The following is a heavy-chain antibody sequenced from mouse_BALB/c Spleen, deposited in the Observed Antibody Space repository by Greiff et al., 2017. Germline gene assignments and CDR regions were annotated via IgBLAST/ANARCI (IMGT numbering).Heavy chain of an antibody. CDR3: ARVMITTRGDAMDY. D-gene: IGHD2-4*01. V-gene: IGHV5-9-4*01. Sequence: DVMLVESGGGLVKPGGSLKLSCAASGFTFSSYSMSWVRQSPEKRLEWVAEISSGGSYTYYPDTVTGRFTISRDNAKNTLYLEMSSLRSEDTAMYYCARVMITTRGDAMDYWGQGTSVTVSS. J-gene: IGHJ4*01. CDR1: GFTFSSYS. CDR2: ISSGGSYT.